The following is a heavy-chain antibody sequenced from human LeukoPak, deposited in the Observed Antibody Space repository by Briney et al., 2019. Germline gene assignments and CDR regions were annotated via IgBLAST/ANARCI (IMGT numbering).Heavy chain of an antibody. CDR1: GGSISSYY. Sequence: PPETLSLTCTVSGGSISSYYWSWIRQPPGKGLEWIGYIYYSGSTNYNPSLKSRVTISVDTSKNQFSPKLSSVTAADTAVYYCARREKSPYYFDYWGQGTLVTVSS. CDR3: ARREKSPYYFDY. J-gene: IGHJ4*02. V-gene: IGHV4-59*01. CDR2: IYYSGST.